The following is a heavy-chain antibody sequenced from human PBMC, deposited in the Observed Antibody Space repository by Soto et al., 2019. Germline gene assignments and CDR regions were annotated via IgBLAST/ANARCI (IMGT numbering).Heavy chain of an antibody. J-gene: IGHJ4*02. CDR1: GFTFSSYA. CDR3: AKVRRFGELRSLY. CDR2: IGVSGDTT. Sequence: VQLLESGGGLVQPGGSLRLSCAASGFTFSSYAMSWVRQAPGKGLEWVSAIGVSGDTTYYADSVKGRFTISRDNSKNTLYLQIGSLRAEETAVYYCAKVRRFGELRSLYWGQGTLVTVSS. V-gene: IGHV3-23*01. D-gene: IGHD3-10*01.